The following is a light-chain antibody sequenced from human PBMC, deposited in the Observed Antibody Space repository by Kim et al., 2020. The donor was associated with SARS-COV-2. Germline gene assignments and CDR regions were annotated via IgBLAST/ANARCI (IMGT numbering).Light chain of an antibody. CDR2: WAS. CDR3: QQYYANPLT. CDR1: QTGLHTSNNKNY. V-gene: IGKV4-1*01. J-gene: IGKJ4*01. Sequence: ATINCKSSQTGLHTSNNKNYLAWYQQKPGQPPQLLIYWASTRVSGVPDRIRGSGSGTDFTLTLSSLQAEDVAVYYCQQYYANPLTFGGGTKVDIK.